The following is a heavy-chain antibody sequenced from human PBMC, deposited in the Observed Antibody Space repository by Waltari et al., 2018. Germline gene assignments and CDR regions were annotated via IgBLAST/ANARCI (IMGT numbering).Heavy chain of an antibody. J-gene: IGHJ2*01. CDR2: INPNSGGT. D-gene: IGHD1-1*01. V-gene: IGHV1-2*02. CDR3: AREATGTGPWYFDL. Sequence: QVQLVQSGAEVKKPGASVKVSCKASGSTFTGHYMHWVRQAPGQGLEWMGWINPNSGGTNYAQKFQGRVTMTRDTSISTAYMELSRLRSDDTAVYYCAREATGTGPWYFDLWGRGTLVTVSS. CDR1: GSTFTGHY.